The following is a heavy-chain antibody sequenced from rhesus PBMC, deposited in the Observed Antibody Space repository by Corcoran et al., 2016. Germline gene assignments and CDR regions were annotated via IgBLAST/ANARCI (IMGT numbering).Heavy chain of an antibody. Sequence: QVQLQESGPGLVKPSETLSLTCAVSGYSIRSGSYWGLILQPPGQGLEWIGHISSGGSNYLNPSLKSRVTLSVDTSKNQFSLKLSSVTAADTAVYYCARQEDYVSADAFDFWGQGLRVTVSS. CDR2: ISSGGSN. V-gene: IGHV4S14*01. J-gene: IGHJ3*01. D-gene: IGHD3-40*01. CDR1: GYSIRSGSY. CDR3: ARQEDYVSADAFDF.